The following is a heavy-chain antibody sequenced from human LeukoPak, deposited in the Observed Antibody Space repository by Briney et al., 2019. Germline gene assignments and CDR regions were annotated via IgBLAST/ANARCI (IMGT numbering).Heavy chain of an antibody. D-gene: IGHD3-3*01. CDR1: GFTFSSYS. V-gene: IGHV3-48*01. CDR2: ISSSSSTI. CDR3: ASTPGYDFWSGYYSESYYYGMDV. Sequence: GGSLRLSCAASGFTFSSYSMNWVRQAPGKGLEWVSYISSSSSTIYYADSVKGRFTISRDNAKNSLYLQTNSLRAEDTAVYYCASTPGYDFWSGYYSESYYYGMDVWGQGTTVTVSS. J-gene: IGHJ6*02.